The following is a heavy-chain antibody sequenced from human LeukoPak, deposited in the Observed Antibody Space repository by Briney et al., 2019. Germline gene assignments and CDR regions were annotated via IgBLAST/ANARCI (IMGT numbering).Heavy chain of an antibody. CDR1: GFTLSSYW. J-gene: IGHJ4*02. D-gene: IGHD3-16*01. Sequence: GGSLRLSCAASGFTLSSYWMSWVRQAPGKGLEWVANIKQDGSEKYYVDSVKGRFTISRDNAKNSLHLQMNSLRAEDTAVYYCARGLYVGRWGQGTLVTVSS. CDR2: IKQDGSEK. V-gene: IGHV3-7*01. CDR3: ARGLYVGR.